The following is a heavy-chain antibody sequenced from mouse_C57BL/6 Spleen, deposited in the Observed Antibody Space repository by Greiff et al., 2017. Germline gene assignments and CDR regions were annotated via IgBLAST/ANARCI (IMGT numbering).Heavy chain of an antibody. Sequence: QVQLQQSGAELVKPGASVKISCKASGYAFSSYWMNWVKQRPGKGLAWIGQIYPGDGDTNYNGKFKGKATLTADKSSSTAYMQLSSLTSEDSAVYFCARSGWLSTPNYFDYWGQGTTLTVSS. J-gene: IGHJ2*01. CDR2: IYPGDGDT. CDR1: GYAFSSYW. V-gene: IGHV1-80*01. D-gene: IGHD2-3*01. CDR3: ARSGWLSTPNYFDY.